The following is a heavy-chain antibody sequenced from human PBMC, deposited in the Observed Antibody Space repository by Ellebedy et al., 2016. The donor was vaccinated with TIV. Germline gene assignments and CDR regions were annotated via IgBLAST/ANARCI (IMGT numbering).Heavy chain of an antibody. V-gene: IGHV1-69*13. CDR3: ARGRSYVPDYFDS. CDR2: IIAVFGTT. Sequence: SAKVSCKASGGTFRNYAISWVRQAPGQGLEWMGGIIAVFGTTNYAQKFQGRVTITADDLPSTAYMEVSSLESDDTAVYYCARGRSYVPDYFDSWGQGTLVTVSS. D-gene: IGHD3-16*01. J-gene: IGHJ4*02. CDR1: GGTFRNYA.